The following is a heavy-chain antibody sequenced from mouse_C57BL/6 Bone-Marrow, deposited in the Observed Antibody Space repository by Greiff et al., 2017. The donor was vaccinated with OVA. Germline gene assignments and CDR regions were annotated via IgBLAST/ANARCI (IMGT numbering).Heavy chain of an antibody. CDR1: GYTFTSYW. Sequence: VQLQQPGAELVKPGASVKLSCKASGYTFTSYWMQWVKQRPGQGLEWIGEIDPSDSYTNYNQKFKGKATLTVDTSSSTAYMQLSSLTSEDSAVYYCARRMDWYFDVWGTGTTVTVSS. CDR3: ARRMDWYFDV. D-gene: IGHD2-3*01. V-gene: IGHV1-50*01. J-gene: IGHJ1*03. CDR2: IDPSDSYT.